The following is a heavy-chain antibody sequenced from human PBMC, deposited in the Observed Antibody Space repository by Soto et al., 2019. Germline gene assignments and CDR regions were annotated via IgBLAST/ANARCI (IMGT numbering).Heavy chain of an antibody. CDR2: ISTDGGTK. J-gene: IGHJ4*02. Sequence: GGSLRLSCAASGFTFSHYYMSWFRQAAGEGLEWISHISTDGGTKIYADSVRGRFTISRDNAKKSLYLQMSSLRADDTAMYYCARVGSLVGAGTSDYWGQGTQVTVSS. CDR3: ARVGSLVGAGTSDY. D-gene: IGHD6-13*01. CDR1: GFTFSHYY. V-gene: IGHV3-11*01.